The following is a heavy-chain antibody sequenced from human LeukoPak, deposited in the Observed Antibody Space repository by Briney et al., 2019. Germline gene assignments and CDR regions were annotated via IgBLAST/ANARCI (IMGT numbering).Heavy chain of an antibody. CDR1: GYTFTSYY. D-gene: IGHD3-16*02. Sequence: ASVNVSCKASGYTFTSYYMHWLRQAPGQGLEWMGIINPSGGSTSYAQKFQGRVTMTRDTSTSTVYMELSSLRSEDTAVYYCARGIRVITFGGVIVRGDYWGQGTLVTVSS. V-gene: IGHV1-46*01. CDR2: INPSGGST. CDR3: ARGIRVITFGGVIVRGDY. J-gene: IGHJ4*02.